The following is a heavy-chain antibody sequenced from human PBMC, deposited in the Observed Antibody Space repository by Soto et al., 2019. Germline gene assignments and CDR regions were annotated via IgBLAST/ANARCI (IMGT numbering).Heavy chain of an antibody. V-gene: IGHV3-15*07. J-gene: IGHJ4*02. CDR2: IKSKTDGGTI. CDR3: TTRGALGY. Sequence: EVQLVESGGGLVKPGESLRLSCAASDLSFSNDYINWVRQAPGKGLEWVGRIKSKTDGGTIDYAAPVKGRFIISRDDSSNTVYLQMNSLKTEETAVYYCTTRGALGYWGQGTLVTVSS. D-gene: IGHD2-15*01. CDR1: DLSFSNDY.